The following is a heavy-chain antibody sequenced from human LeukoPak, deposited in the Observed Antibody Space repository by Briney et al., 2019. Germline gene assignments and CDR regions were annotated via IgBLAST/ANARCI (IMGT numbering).Heavy chain of an antibody. CDR1: GGSFSGYY. CDR2: INHSGST. J-gene: IGHJ4*02. Sequence: SETLSLTCAVYGGSFSGYYWSWIRQPPGKGLEWIGEINHSGSTNYNPSLKSRVTISVDTSKNQSSLKLSSVTAADTAVYYCARGFDCGGDCYSHGIDYWGQGTLVTVSS. D-gene: IGHD2-21*02. V-gene: IGHV4-34*01. CDR3: ARGFDCGGDCYSHGIDY.